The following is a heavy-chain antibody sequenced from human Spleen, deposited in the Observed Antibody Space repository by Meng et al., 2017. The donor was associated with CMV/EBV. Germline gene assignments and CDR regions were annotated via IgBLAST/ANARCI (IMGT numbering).Heavy chain of an antibody. CDR3: ARDSFALAPTDY. CDR1: GFTFSSYW. D-gene: IGHD2/OR15-2a*01. V-gene: IGHV3-74*01. J-gene: IGHJ4*02. Sequence: WAASGFTFSSYWMHWVRQAPGKGLVWISRINGDGSSTSYADSVKGRFTISRDNAKNTLYLQMNSLRVEDTAVYYCARDSFALAPTDYWGQGTLVTVSS. CDR2: INGDGSST.